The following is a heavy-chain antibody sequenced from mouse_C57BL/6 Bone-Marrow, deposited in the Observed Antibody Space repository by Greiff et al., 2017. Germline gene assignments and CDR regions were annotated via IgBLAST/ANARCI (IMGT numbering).Heavy chain of an antibody. J-gene: IGHJ1*03. D-gene: IGHD1-1*01. CDR2: ISYSGST. Sequence: EVKLQESGPGLAKPSQTLSLTCSVTGYSITSDYWNWIRKFPGNKLEYMGYISYSGSTYYNPSLKSRISITRDTAKNQYYLQLNSVTTEDTATYYCARTPYYYGSSYPNWYFDVWGTGTTGTVSS. V-gene: IGHV3-8*01. CDR3: ARTPYYYGSSYPNWYFDV. CDR1: GYSITSDY.